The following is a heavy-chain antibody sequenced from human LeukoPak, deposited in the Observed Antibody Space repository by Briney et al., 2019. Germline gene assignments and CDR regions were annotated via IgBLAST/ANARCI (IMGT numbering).Heavy chain of an antibody. CDR3: ARLGARQMLEY. CDR2: IKQDGGQI. J-gene: IGHJ4*02. D-gene: IGHD4-17*01. CDR1: EFTFNSYW. Sequence: GGSLRLSCAASEFTFNSYWMSWVRQAPGKGLEWVANIKQDGGQIYYLDSVKGRFTVSRDNAKNSLYLQMNSLRAEDTAVYYCARLGARQMLEYWGQGTLVTVSS. V-gene: IGHV3-7*01.